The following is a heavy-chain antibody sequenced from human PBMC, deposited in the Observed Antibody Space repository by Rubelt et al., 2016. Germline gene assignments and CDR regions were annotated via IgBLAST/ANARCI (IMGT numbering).Heavy chain of an antibody. CDR2: INAGNGNT. CDR3: ARDIYSGSYYGY. J-gene: IGHJ4*02. V-gene: IGHV1-58*01. D-gene: IGHD1-26*01. Sequence: QMQLVQSGPEVKKPGTSVKVSCKASGFTFTSSAVQWVRQARGQRLEWIGWINAGNGNTKYSQKFQGRVTITRDTSASTAYMELSSLRSEDTAVYYCARDIYSGSYYGYWGQGTLVTVSS. CDR1: GFTFTSSA.